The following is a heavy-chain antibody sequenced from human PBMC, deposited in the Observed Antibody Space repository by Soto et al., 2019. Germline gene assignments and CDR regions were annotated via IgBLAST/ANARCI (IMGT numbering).Heavy chain of an antibody. J-gene: IGHJ4*02. V-gene: IGHV4-31*03. D-gene: IGHD3-3*01. CDR1: GGSINSGNYY. CDR2: IYYSGKT. CDR3: ARALWSGFIDF. Sequence: QVQLQESGLGLMKPSQTLSLTCTVSGGSINSGNYYWSWVRQHPGKGLEWIGYIYYSGKTYYNPSLKSRLTMSADTSKNQLSLKLTSVTAADTAVYYCARALWSGFIDFWGQGILVTVSS.